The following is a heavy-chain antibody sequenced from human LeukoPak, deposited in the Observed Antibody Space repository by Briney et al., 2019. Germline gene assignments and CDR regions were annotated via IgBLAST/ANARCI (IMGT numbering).Heavy chain of an antibody. D-gene: IGHD2-15*01. CDR2: IYYSGST. CDR3: ASSYCSGGSCPYGMDV. CDR1: GGSISSYY. V-gene: IGHV4-59*08. J-gene: IGHJ6*02. Sequence: SETLSLTRTVSGGSISSYYWSWIRQPPGKGLEWIGYIYYSGSTNYNPSLKSRVTISVDTSKNQFSLKLSSVTAADTAVSYCASSYCSGGSCPYGMDVWGQVTTVTVSS.